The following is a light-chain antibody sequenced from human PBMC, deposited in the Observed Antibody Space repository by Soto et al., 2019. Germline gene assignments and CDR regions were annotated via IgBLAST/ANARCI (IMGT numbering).Light chain of an antibody. Sequence: DIHITHSPSSLSASVGDRVTNPFRASQTISTYLNWYQQKPGKAPNLLIYAASNLQSGVPSRFTGSGSGTDFTLTITSLQPEDFATYYCQQSFNTPITFGQGTRLEIK. J-gene: IGKJ5*01. V-gene: IGKV1-39*01. CDR1: QTISTY. CDR2: AAS. CDR3: QQSFNTPIT.